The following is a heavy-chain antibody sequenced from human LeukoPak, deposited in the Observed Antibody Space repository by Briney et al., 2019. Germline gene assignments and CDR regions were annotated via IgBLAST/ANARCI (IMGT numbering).Heavy chain of an antibody. V-gene: IGHV3-7*01. J-gene: IGHJ4*02. CDR3: VSGFLQWLY. CDR2: TNPDGSIK. Sequence: GGSLRLSCAASGFIFGGYWMSWVRQAPGRGLEWVANTNPDGSIKYYVDSVNGRFTISRDNAKNSLYLQMNSLRAEDTAVYYCVSGFLQWLYWGQGTLVTISS. D-gene: IGHD3-3*01. CDR1: GFIFGGYW.